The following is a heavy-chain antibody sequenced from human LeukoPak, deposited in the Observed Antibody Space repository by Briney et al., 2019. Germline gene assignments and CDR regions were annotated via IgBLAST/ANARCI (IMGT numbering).Heavy chain of an antibody. J-gene: IGHJ4*02. CDR3: AKRFYGSGSSYFDA. CDR2: IGMGDDT. V-gene: IGHV3-23*01. Sequence: GGSLRLSCTASGFMFNNFGLSWVRQPPGKGLEWVSAIGMGDDTYYADTVRGRIIISSDNSKNTQFLQMNSSSAADTAIYFCAKRFYGSGSSYFDAWGQGTLVFVSS. D-gene: IGHD3-10*01. CDR1: GFMFNNFG.